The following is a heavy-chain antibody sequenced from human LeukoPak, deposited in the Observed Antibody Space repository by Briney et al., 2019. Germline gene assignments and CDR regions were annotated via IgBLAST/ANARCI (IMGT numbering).Heavy chain of an antibody. D-gene: IGHD3-16*02. CDR2: ISGSGGST. CDR3: ASPPSGDYVWGSYRPLGY. CDR1: GFTFSRYA. V-gene: IGHV3-23*01. Sequence: GGSLRLSCAASGFTFSRYAMSWVRQAPGKGLEWVSAISGSGGSTYYADSVKGRFTISRDNSKNTLYLQMNSLRAEDTAVYYCASPPSGDYVWGSYRPLGYWGQGTLVTVSS. J-gene: IGHJ4*02.